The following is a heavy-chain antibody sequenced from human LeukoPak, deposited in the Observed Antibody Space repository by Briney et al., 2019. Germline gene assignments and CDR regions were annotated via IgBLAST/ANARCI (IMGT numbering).Heavy chain of an antibody. CDR1: GYSFTNYW. CDR2: IYVGDSDT. CDR3: ARGTVVVITNDAFDI. J-gene: IGHJ3*02. Sequence: GESLKISCKGSGYSFTNYWIGWVRQMPGKGLEWMGIIYVGDSDTRYSPSFQGQVTISADKSISTAYLQWSSLKASDTAMYYCARGTVVVITNDAFDIWGQGTMVTVSS. D-gene: IGHD3-22*01. V-gene: IGHV5-51*01.